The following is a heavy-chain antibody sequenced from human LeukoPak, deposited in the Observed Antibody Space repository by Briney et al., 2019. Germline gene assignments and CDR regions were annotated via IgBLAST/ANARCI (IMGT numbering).Heavy chain of an antibody. Sequence: ASVKVSCKASEYTFTGYYMHWVRQAPGQGVEWLGWINPNSGGTNYAQKFQGRVTMTRDTSISTAYMELSRLRSDDTALYYCARVFRQWLVRNAFDIWGQGTMVTVSS. CDR3: ARVFRQWLVRNAFDI. CDR1: EYTFTGYY. CDR2: INPNSGGT. D-gene: IGHD6-19*01. V-gene: IGHV1-2*02. J-gene: IGHJ3*02.